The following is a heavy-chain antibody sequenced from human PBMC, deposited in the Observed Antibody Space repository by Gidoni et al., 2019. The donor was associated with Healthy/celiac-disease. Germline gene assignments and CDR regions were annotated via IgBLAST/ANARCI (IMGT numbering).Heavy chain of an antibody. J-gene: IGHJ4*02. Sequence: EMQLLESGGDLVQPGGSLRIYCAASGFNFSSYAMSWFRQAPGKGLELFSAISISGGSTYYADSVKGRFTISRDTSKNTLYLQMNSLRAEDTAVYYCAKLGDSGYDYPDYWGQGSLVTVSS. CDR3: AKLGDSGYDYPDY. CDR2: ISISGGST. CDR1: GFNFSSYA. V-gene: IGHV3-23*01. D-gene: IGHD5-12*01.